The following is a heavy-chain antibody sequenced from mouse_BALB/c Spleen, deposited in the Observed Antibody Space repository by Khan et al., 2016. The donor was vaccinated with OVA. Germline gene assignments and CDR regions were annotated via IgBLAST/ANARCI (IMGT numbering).Heavy chain of an antibody. CDR3: TRHGFIAWFTY. Sequence: VQLQQSGPELMKPGASVKISCKASGYSFTNYYIHWVIQSHGKSLEWIGYIDPFSGGTTYNQKFKGKATLTVDKSYSTAYIHLSNLTSEDSAVYSCTRHGFIAWFTYWGQGTLVTVSA. CDR1: GYSFTNYY. J-gene: IGHJ3*01. D-gene: IGHD2-2*01. CDR2: IDPFSGGT. V-gene: IGHV1S135*01.